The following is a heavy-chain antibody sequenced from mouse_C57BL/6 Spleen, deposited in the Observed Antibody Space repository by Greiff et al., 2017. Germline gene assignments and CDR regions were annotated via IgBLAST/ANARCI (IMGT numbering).Heavy chain of an antibody. CDR1: GYTFTDYN. V-gene: IGHV1-22*01. Sequence: VQLQQSGPELVKPGASVKMSCKASGYTFTDYNMHWVKQSHGKSLEWIGYINPNNGGTSYNQKFKGKATLTVNKSSSTAYMELRSLTSEDSAVYYCAREGLRRVYAMDYWGQGTSVTVSS. CDR3: AREGLRRVYAMDY. J-gene: IGHJ4*01. D-gene: IGHD2-4*01. CDR2: INPNNGGT.